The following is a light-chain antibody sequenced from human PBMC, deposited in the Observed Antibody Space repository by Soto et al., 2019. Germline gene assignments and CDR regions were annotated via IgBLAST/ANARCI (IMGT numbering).Light chain of an antibody. V-gene: IGKV3D-7*01. CDR3: QRDYNLPGLT. CDR2: GAS. CDR1: QSVSSSY. J-gene: IGKJ4*01. Sequence: PERRVALYCTAIQSVSSSYLTWYQQKPGQAPRFLIYGASTRATSIPARFSGCGSGRDFTLSISGLQPEDFAVYCCQRDYNLPGLTFGGGTKVDIK.